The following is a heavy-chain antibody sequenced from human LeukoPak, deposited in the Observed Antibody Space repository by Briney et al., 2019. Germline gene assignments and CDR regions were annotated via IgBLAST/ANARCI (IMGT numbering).Heavy chain of an antibody. CDR1: GGSISSYY. Sequence: SETLSLTCTVSGGSISSYYWSWIRQPPGKGLEWIGYIYYSGSTYYNPSLKSRVTISVDTSKNQFSLKLSSVTAADTAVYYCARDRLWGYFDYWGQGTLVTVSS. V-gene: IGHV4-59*12. J-gene: IGHJ4*02. D-gene: IGHD3-16*01. CDR2: IYYSGST. CDR3: ARDRLWGYFDY.